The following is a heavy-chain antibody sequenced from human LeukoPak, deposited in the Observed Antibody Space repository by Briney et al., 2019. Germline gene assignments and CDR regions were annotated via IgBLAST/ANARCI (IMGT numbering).Heavy chain of an antibody. D-gene: IGHD6-13*01. CDR2: INSDGTIA. CDR1: GFTFGSYW. Sequence: GGSLRLSXAASGFTFGSYWMHWVRQAPGKGLVWVSHINSDGTIATYADSVKGRFTISRDNAKNTLYLQMNSLRAEDTAVYYCARVGRAAAGCDYWGQGTLVTVSS. CDR3: ARVGRAAAGCDY. J-gene: IGHJ4*02. V-gene: IGHV3-74*01.